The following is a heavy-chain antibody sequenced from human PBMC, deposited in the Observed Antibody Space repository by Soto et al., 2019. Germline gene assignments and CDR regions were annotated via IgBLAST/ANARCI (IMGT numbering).Heavy chain of an antibody. CDR2: ISYDGSNK. CDR3: AKELITYCSSTSCYYFDY. V-gene: IGHV3-30*18. D-gene: IGHD2-2*01. CDR1: GFTFSSYG. Sequence: GGSLRLSCAASGFTFSSYGMHWVRQAPGKGLEWVAVISYDGSNKYYADSVKGRFTISRDNSKNTLYLQMNSLRAEDTAVYYCAKELITYCSSTSCYYFDYWGQGTLVTVSS. J-gene: IGHJ4*02.